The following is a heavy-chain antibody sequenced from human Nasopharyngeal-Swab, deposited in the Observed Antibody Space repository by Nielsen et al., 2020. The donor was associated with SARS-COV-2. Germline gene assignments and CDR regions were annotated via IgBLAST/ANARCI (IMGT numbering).Heavy chain of an antibody. V-gene: IGHV5-51*01. CDR1: GYSFTSYW. CDR3: ARQRQYCSSGSCYSKWFDP. J-gene: IGHJ5*02. D-gene: IGHD2-15*01. CDR2: IYPGDSDT. Sequence: GESLKISCKGSGYSFTSYWIGWVRQMPGKGLEWMGIIYPGDSDTRHSPSFEGQVTISADKSISTAYLQWSSLKASDTAMYYCARQRQYCSSGSCYSKWFDPWGQGTLVTVSS.